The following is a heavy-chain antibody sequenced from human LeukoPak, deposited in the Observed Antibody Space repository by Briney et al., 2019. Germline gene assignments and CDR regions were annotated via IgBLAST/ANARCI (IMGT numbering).Heavy chain of an antibody. CDR1: RFIFSGDG. V-gene: IGHV3-33*01. J-gene: IGHJ3*02. Sequence: PGGSLRLSCAAPRFIFSGDGMHSVRQAPGKGLEWVALIWYDGSKRSYADSVKGRFTISRDNSKNTLYLQMNRLRVEDTAVSYSPSVTTVNLDDAFTIWGQGTMVTVSS. D-gene: IGHD4-17*01. CDR2: IWYDGSKR. CDR3: PSVTTVNLDDAFTI.